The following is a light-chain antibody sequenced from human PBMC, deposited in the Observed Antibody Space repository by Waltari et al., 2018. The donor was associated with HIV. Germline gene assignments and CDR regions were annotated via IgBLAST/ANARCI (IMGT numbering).Light chain of an antibody. J-gene: IGLJ3*02. CDR2: EVN. V-gene: IGLV2-8*01. CDR1: SSDVGGYNY. Sequence: QSALTQPPSASGSPGQSVTTPFTGTSSDVGGYNYVSWYHQYPGKAPKLIIYEVNKRPSGVPDRFSGSKSGNTASLTVSGLQGDDEADYYCSSYAGSKNLVLGGGTKLTVL. CDR3: SSYAGSKNLV.